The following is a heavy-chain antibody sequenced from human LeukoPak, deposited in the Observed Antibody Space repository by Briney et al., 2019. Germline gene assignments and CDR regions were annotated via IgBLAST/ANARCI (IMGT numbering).Heavy chain of an antibody. J-gene: IGHJ4*02. D-gene: IGHD3-10*01. V-gene: IGHV3-23*01. CDR3: AKVTYGSGTYGAFDY. CDR2: IRGTGTST. CDR1: GFTFSSYG. Sequence: GGSLRLSCAGSGFTFSSYGMSWVRQAPGKVLEWVSAIRGTGTSTYYADSVKGRFTISRDNSKNTLYLQMNSLRAEDTAVYYCAKVTYGSGTYGAFDYWGQGTLVTVSS.